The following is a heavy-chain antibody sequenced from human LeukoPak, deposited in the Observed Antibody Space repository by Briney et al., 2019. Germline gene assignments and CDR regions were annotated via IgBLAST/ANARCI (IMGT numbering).Heavy chain of an antibody. CDR3: ARDSYYYGSGSYPPMDV. V-gene: IGHV4-34*01. CDR1: GGSFSGYY. J-gene: IGHJ6*04. CDR2: ISHTGST. Sequence: PSETLSLTCAAYGGSFSGYYWSWIRQPPGKGLEWIGEISHTGSTKYNPSLNSRVTISLDTSKNQFSLKLSSVTAADTAVYYCARDSYYYGSGSYPPMDVWGKGTTVTISS. D-gene: IGHD3-10*01.